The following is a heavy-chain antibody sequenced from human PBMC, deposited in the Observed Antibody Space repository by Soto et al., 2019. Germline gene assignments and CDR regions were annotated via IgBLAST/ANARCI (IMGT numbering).Heavy chain of an antibody. D-gene: IGHD6-19*01. CDR2: INHSGSA. CDR3: ARAPYLPSVGMAVAGTPSP. J-gene: IGHJ5*02. CDR1: GGSFSGYY. Sequence: SETLSLTCAVYGGSFSGYYWSWIRQPPGKXLEWIGEINHSGSANYNPSLKSRLTISVDTSKSQFSLKLSSVTAADTAVYYCARAPYLPSVGMAVAGTPSPWGQGTLVTVSS. V-gene: IGHV4-34*01.